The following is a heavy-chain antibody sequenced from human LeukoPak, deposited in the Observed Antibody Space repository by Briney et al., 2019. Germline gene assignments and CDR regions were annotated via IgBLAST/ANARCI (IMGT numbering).Heavy chain of an antibody. CDR3: ARENWDLVAVPMDV. CDR1: GFTFSAND. V-gene: IGHV3-21*01. D-gene: IGHD2-2*01. J-gene: IGHJ6*04. CDR2: ISSSSSYI. Sequence: GSLRLSCAASGFTFSANDMTWVRQAPGKGLEWVSSISSSSSYIFHADSVKGRFTISRDNAKNSLYLQMNSLRPEDTAVYYCARENWDLVAVPMDVWGKGTTVTVSS.